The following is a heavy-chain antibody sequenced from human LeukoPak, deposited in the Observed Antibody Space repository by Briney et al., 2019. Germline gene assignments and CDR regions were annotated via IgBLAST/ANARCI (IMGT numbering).Heavy chain of an antibody. V-gene: IGHV3-7*01. J-gene: IGHJ5*02. CDR2: IKQDGSEK. CDR1: GFTFSSYW. CDR3: ARDHRMNDFWSGYLHWFDP. D-gene: IGHD3-3*01. Sequence: PGGSLRLSCAASGFTFSSYWMSWVRQAPGKGLEWVANIKQDGSEKYYVDSVKGRFTISRDNAKNSLYLQMNSLRAEDTAVYYCARDHRMNDFWSGYLHWFDPWGQGTLVTVSS.